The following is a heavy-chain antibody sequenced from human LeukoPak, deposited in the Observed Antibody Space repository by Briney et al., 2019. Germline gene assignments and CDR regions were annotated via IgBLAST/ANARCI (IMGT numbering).Heavy chain of an antibody. CDR1: GFTFSYVW. D-gene: IGHD2-21*02. V-gene: IGHV3-15*01. J-gene: IGHJ4*02. Sequence: GGSLRLSCAASGFTFSYVWMSWVRQAPGQGLGWVGRIISKTDGGTTDYAAPVKGRFTISREDSKNTLYFQMNSLKTEDTAVYYWARVQGYCGGDCYPFDYWGQGTLVTVSS. CDR3: ARVQGYCGGDCYPFDY. CDR2: IISKTDGGTT.